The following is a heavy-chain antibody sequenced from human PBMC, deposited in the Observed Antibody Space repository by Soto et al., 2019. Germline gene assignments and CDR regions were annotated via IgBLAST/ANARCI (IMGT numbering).Heavy chain of an antibody. Sequence: QVQLVQSGTEVKKPGSSVKVSCKASAGTFSTYTMTWVRQAPGQGLEWMGGIIPLFGTANYAQKSQGRVTITADESTGTVYMELSSMRSEDTAVYYCARSQDSSGYWNTGFDHWGQRTLVTVAS. J-gene: IGHJ5*02. CDR1: AGTFSTYT. CDR3: ARSQDSSGYWNTGFDH. CDR2: IIPLFGTA. V-gene: IGHV1-69*01. D-gene: IGHD3-22*01.